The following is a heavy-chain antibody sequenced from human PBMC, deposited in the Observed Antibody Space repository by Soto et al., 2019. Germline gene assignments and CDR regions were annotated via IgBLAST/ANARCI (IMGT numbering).Heavy chain of an antibody. D-gene: IGHD2-2*01. J-gene: IGHJ5*02. V-gene: IGHV1-18*01. CDR1: GYSFTTSG. Sequence: QVQLVQSGSEVRKPGASVKVSCKTSGYSFTTSGITWVRQAPGQGLEWMGWISAENGNTKYAQKFQDRVVMTTDPSTSTAYMELKNLRSDDTAVYYCAKRRSNSWYVGRNWFDPWGQGTLVTVSS. CDR2: ISAENGNT. CDR3: AKRRSNSWYVGRNWFDP.